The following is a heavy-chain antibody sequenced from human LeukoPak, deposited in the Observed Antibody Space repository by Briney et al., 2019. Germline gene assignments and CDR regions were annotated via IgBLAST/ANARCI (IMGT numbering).Heavy chain of an antibody. V-gene: IGHV4-34*01. J-gene: IGHJ3*02. Sequence: PSETLSLTCAVYGGSFSGYYWSWIRQPPGKGLEWIGEINHSGSTNYNPSLKSRVTISVDTSKNQFSLKLSSVTAADMAVYYCARGAPHYYDSSGYYQEGAFDIWGQGTMVTVSS. CDR2: INHSGST. CDR1: GGSFSGYY. D-gene: IGHD3-22*01. CDR3: ARGAPHYYDSSGYYQEGAFDI.